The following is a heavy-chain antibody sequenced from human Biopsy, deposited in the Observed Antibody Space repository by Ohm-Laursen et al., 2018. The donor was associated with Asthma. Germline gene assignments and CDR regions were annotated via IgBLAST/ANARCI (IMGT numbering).Heavy chain of an antibody. V-gene: IGHV3-23*01. Sequence: SLRLSCAASGFPFSTYAMSWARQAPGKGLEWVSSILGNGVTTYYVDSVKGRFIISRDNSKNTLYLQMNSLRTEDTAVYYCAKRRGYSGHDNDYWGQGTLVIVSS. CDR3: AKRRGYSGHDNDY. CDR2: ILGNGVTT. CDR1: GFPFSTYA. D-gene: IGHD5-12*01. J-gene: IGHJ4*02.